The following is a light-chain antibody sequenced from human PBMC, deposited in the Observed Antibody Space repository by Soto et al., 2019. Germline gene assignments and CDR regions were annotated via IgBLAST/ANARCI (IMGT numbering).Light chain of an antibody. Sequence: DIVMTQSPDSLAVSLGERATINCKSSQSVLYNSDNKNYLAWYQQKAGQPPKLLIYWASTRDSGVPDRFSGSVSGEDFTLTITNLQVEDVAVYYCQQYYTTLSFGGGTKVEIK. V-gene: IGKV4-1*01. CDR3: QQYYTTLS. J-gene: IGKJ4*01. CDR2: WAS. CDR1: QSVLYNSDNKNY.